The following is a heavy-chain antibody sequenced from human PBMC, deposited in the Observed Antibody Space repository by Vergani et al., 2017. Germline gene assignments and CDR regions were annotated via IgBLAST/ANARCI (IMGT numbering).Heavy chain of an antibody. Sequence: EVQLLESGGGLVQPGGSLRLSCAASGFTFSSYAMSWVRQAPGKGLEWVSAISGSGGSTYYADSVKGRFTISRDNSKNTLYLQMNSLRAEDTAVYYCAKDRPSSWYALGYFDYWGQGTLVTVSS. CDR1: GFTFSSYA. D-gene: IGHD6-13*01. CDR2: ISGSGGST. J-gene: IGHJ4*02. CDR3: AKDRPSSWYALGYFDY. V-gene: IGHV3-23*01.